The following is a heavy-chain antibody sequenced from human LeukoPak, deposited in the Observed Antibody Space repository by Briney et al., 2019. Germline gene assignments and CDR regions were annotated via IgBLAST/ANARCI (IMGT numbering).Heavy chain of an antibody. V-gene: IGHV3-33*07. CDR3: ARRIAVADYFDY. Sequence: QPGGSLRLSCAASGFTFSRSGMYWVRQAPGKGLEWLAFIRYDESEKYYADSVKGRFTISRDNAKNSLYLQMNSLRAEDTAVYYCARRIAVADYFDYWGQGTLVTVSS. J-gene: IGHJ4*02. CDR1: GFTFSRSG. D-gene: IGHD6-19*01. CDR2: IRYDESEK.